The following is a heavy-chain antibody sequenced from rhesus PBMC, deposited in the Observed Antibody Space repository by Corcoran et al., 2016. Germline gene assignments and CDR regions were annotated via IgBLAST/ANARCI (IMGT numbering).Heavy chain of an antibody. Sequence: QVQLQESGPAGVKPSETLSLTCAGSGGSISSSNWWSRIRQSPGKGLGWIGGIYGSGGRTEYNPSLKSRVTISNAKSKTQFSLKMRSVNAAATAVYSCARDPGYSTGSGCYWAWGQGVLVTVSS. D-gene: IGHD2-21*01. J-gene: IGHJ4*01. CDR2: IYGSGGRT. CDR3: ARDPGYSTGSGCYWA. V-gene: IGHV4-93*01. CDR1: GGSISSSNW.